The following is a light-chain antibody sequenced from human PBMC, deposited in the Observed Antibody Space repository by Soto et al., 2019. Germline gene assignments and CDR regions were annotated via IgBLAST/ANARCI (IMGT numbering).Light chain of an antibody. CDR3: QQYYNWPLT. CDR1: QSFSSN. V-gene: IGKV3-15*01. CDR2: GTS. Sequence: ELVMTQSPATLSVSPGERATLSCRASQSFSSNVAWYQQKPGQAPRLLIYGTSTRVTGTPARFSGSGSGTESTLTISSLQSEDFAVYYCQQYYNWPLTFGGGTKVDIK. J-gene: IGKJ4*01.